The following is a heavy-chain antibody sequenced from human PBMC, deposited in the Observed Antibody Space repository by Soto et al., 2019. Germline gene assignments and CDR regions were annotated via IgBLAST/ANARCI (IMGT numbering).Heavy chain of an antibody. D-gene: IGHD3-22*01. CDR1: GYTFTRYG. CDR3: ARTSVQTYFDEPDH. J-gene: IGHJ4*02. Sequence: ASVKVSCKASGYTFTRYGFNWVRQAPEQGPEWMGWVSAYNDNTNYAQRLQDRVTMTTDTSTNTAYMELRNLRSDDTAIYYCARTSVQTYFDEPDHWGPGTRVTVSS. CDR2: VSAYNDNT. V-gene: IGHV1-18*01.